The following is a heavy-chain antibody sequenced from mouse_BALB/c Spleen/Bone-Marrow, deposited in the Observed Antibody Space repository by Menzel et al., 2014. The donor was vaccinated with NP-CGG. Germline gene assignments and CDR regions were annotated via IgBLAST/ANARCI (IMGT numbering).Heavy chain of an antibody. CDR3: ARTIAILYYAMDY. Sequence: VQLQQSGAELVKPGASVKLSCKASGFTFTSYWMHWVKQRPGQGLEWIGEINPSNGRPNYNGKFKYKATLTVDKSSSTAYMHLSSLRSEDSAVYYCARTIAILYYAMDYWGQGTSVTVSS. CDR2: INPSNGRP. J-gene: IGHJ4*01. V-gene: IGHV1S81*02. CDR1: GFTFTSYW.